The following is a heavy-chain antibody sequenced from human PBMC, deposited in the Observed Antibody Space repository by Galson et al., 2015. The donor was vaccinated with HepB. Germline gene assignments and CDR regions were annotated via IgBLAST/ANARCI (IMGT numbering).Heavy chain of an antibody. CDR1: GFSFTSYF. CDR2: IDPRVGSI. V-gene: IGHV1-46*01. J-gene: IGHJ4*02. Sequence: SVKVSCKASGFSFTSYFIHWVRQAPGQGLEWVGRIDPRVGSIHYPQKFQGTVTMTRDTSTSTVYMEVSSLRSEDTALYYCAREAPQTCYFDYWGQGTLVTVSS. CDR3: AREAPQTCYFDY.